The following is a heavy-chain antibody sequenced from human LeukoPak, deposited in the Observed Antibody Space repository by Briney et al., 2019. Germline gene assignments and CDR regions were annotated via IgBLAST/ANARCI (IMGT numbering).Heavy chain of an antibody. CDR2: IIPIFGTA. V-gene: IGHV1-69*01. CDR3: ARGTDNWNYVRWFDP. J-gene: IGHJ5*02. Sequence: ASVKVSCKASGGTFNSYAISWVRQAPGQGLEWMGGIIPIFGTANYAQKFQGRVTITADESTSTAYMELSSLRSEDTAVCYCARGTDNWNYVRWFDPWGQGTLVTVSS. CDR1: GGTFNSYA. D-gene: IGHD1-7*01.